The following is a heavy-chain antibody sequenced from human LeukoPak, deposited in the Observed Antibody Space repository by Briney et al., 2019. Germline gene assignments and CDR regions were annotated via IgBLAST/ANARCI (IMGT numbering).Heavy chain of an antibody. D-gene: IGHD2-21*02. J-gene: IGHJ5*02. Sequence: PSETLSLTCAVYGGSFSVYYWSWIRQSPGKGLEWIGEINHSGTTNYTPSLKNRVTMSVDTSKNQFSLKLRFVTAADTAVYYCARLRCSGGDCYPNWFDPWGQGTLVTVSS. CDR3: ARLRCSGGDCYPNWFDP. V-gene: IGHV4-34*01. CDR1: GGSFSVYY. CDR2: INHSGTT.